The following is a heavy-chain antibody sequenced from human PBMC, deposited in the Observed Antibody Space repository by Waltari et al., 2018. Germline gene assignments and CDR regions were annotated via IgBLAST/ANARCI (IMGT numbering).Heavy chain of an antibody. CDR1: GGSITNGGYY. J-gene: IGHJ6*02. V-gene: IGHV4-31*03. Sequence: QVQLQESGPGLVKPSQTLSLTCTVSGGSITNGGYYWSWIRQHPGMGLEGIGYIYFSGNAHYNPSLNSRFTISIDTSKNQFSLKLNSVTAADTAVYYCARCGAYSSPKYGMDVWGQGTAVTVSS. CDR2: IYFSGNA. CDR3: ARCGAYSSPKYGMDV. D-gene: IGHD6-13*01.